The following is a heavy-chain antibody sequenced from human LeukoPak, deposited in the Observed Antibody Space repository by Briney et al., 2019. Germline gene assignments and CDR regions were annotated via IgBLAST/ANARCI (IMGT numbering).Heavy chain of an antibody. Sequence: SETLSLTCTVSGGSISSGGYYWSWIRQHPGKGLEWIGYIYYSGSTYYNPSLKSRVTISVDTSKNQFSLNLNSVTAADTAVYYCARGGAARLHFQNWGQGTLVTVSS. CDR2: IYYSGST. J-gene: IGHJ1*01. CDR1: GGSISSGGYY. V-gene: IGHV4-31*03. CDR3: ARGGAARLHFQN. D-gene: IGHD6-6*01.